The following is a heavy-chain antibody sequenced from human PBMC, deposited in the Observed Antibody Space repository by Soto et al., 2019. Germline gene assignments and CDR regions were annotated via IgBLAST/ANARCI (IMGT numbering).Heavy chain of an antibody. CDR2: VTAGGDNT. CDR1: GFTFSSYA. Sequence: EVQLLESGGGLVQPGGSLRLSCAASGFTFSSYAMTWVRQTPGQGLRWVSTVTAGGDNTYHADSVKGRFTISRDTSKHTLYLQMNSLRVEDPAIYHCARLYSRAYDIWGQGTMVTVSS. J-gene: IGHJ3*02. V-gene: IGHV3-23*01. CDR3: ARLYSRAYDI. D-gene: IGHD2-15*01.